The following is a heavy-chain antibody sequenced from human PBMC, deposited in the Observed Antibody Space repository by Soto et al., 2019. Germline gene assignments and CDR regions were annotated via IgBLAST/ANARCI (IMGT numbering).Heavy chain of an antibody. CDR1: GYTFTGYY. V-gene: IGHV1-2*04. Sequence: ASVKASCKASGYTFTGYYMHCVRQAPEQGLEWMGWINPNSGGTNYAQKFQGWVTMTRDTSISTAYMELSRLRSDDTAVYYCARGDIAAAGTTINYYYYGMDVWGQGTTVTVSS. CDR2: INPNSGGT. J-gene: IGHJ6*02. D-gene: IGHD6-13*01. CDR3: ARGDIAAAGTTINYYYYGMDV.